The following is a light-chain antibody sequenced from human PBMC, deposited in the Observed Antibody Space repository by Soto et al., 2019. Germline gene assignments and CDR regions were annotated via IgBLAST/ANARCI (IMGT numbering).Light chain of an antibody. CDR2: DAS. J-gene: IGKJ2*01. CDR3: QQCNSYPYT. V-gene: IGKV1-5*01. Sequence: DLQMTQSPSTLSASVGDRVTITCRASQSISSWLAWYQQKTGKAPKLLLYDASRLESGVPSMFRGSGSGTEFPLTIIRLQSEDFATDYCQQCNSYPYTFGQGAKLEIK. CDR1: QSISSW.